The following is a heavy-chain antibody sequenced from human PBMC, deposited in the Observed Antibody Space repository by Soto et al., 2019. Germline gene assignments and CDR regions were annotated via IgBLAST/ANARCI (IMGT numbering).Heavy chain of an antibody. CDR3: AREKKKAGDLDAFDI. V-gene: IGHV1-2*02. CDR1: GYTFTGYY. CDR2: INPNSGGT. Sequence: ASVKVSCKASGYTFTGYYMHWVRQAPGQGLEWMGWINPNSGGTNYAQKFQGRVTMTRDTSISTAYMELSRLRSDDTAVYYCAREKKKAGDLDAFDIWGQGTMVTV. J-gene: IGHJ3*02. D-gene: IGHD7-27*01.